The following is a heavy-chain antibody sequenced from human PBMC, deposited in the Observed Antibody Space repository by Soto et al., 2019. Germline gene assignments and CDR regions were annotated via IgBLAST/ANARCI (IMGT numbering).Heavy chain of an antibody. CDR1: GGSIRSYY. CDR3: ARAVETGGNWFDP. J-gene: IGHJ5*02. D-gene: IGHD1-1*01. Sequence: SETLSLTCTVSGGSIRSYYWSRIRQPPGKRLEWIGHIYYSGTTNYNPSLKSRITMSVDTSKNQFSLKLNSVTAADTAVYYCARAVETGGNWFDPWGQGTLVTVSS. CDR2: IYYSGTT. V-gene: IGHV4-59*01.